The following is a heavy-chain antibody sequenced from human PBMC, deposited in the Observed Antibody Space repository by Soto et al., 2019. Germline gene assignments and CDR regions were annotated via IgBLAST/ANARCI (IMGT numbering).Heavy chain of an antibody. Sequence: GVSLRLSCAASGFTFSSYGMHWVRQAPGKGLEWVAVIWYDGSNKYYADSVKGRFTISRDNSKNTLYLQMNSLRAEDTAVYYCARDNNTAMELLFDYWGQGTLVTVSS. D-gene: IGHD5-18*01. J-gene: IGHJ4*02. CDR3: ARDNNTAMELLFDY. CDR1: GFTFSSYG. CDR2: IWYDGSNK. V-gene: IGHV3-33*01.